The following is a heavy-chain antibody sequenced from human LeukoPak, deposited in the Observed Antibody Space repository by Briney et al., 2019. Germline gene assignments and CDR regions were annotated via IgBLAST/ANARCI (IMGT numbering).Heavy chain of an antibody. D-gene: IGHD5-12*01. J-gene: IGHJ4*02. CDR2: IYPGDSDD. Sequence: GESLKISCKGSGYSFTSYWIGWVRQMPGKGLEWMGTIYPGDSDDRYGPAFQGQVTISADKSISTAYLQWSSLRASDTAMYYCASHTWSGYDLGDYWGQGTLVTVSS. CDR3: ASHTWSGYDLGDY. CDR1: GYSFTSYW. V-gene: IGHV5-51*01.